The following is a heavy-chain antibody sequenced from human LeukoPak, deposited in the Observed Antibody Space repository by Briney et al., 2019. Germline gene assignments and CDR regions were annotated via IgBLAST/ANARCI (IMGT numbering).Heavy chain of an antibody. V-gene: IGHV4-39*01. J-gene: IGHJ4*02. CDR1: GGSIISSSYY. CDR2: IYYSGST. D-gene: IGHD6-13*01. CDR3: ARHSSSWYDFDY. Sequence: PSETLSLTCTVSGGSIISSSYYWGWIRQPPGQGLEWIGSIYYSGSTYYNPSLKSRVTISVDTSKNQFSLKLSSVTAADTAVYYCARHSSSWYDFDYWGQGTLVTVPS.